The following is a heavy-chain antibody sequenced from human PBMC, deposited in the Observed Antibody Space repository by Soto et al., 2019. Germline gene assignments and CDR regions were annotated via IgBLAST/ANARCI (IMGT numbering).Heavy chain of an antibody. Sequence: EVQLVQSGAEVKEAGDSLKISCQGSGYSFTNYWIGWVRQMPGKGLEWMGMIYPGDSDTRYSPSIQGRVTISADKSISTAYLQWSSLKASDTAMYYCAAYSGSSGRHFDFWGQGTLVTVSS. CDR2: IYPGDSDT. D-gene: IGHD6-6*01. V-gene: IGHV5-51*01. J-gene: IGHJ4*02. CDR1: GYSFTNYW. CDR3: AAYSGSSGRHFDF.